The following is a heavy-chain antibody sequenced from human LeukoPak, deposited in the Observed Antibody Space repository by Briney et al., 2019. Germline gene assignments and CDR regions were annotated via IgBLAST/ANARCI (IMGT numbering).Heavy chain of an antibody. V-gene: IGHV4-38-2*01. CDR3: ASSRARPRNWFDP. CDR2: IYHNGST. CDR1: RYSIAIGYF. Sequence: SSETLSLTCAVSRYSIAIGYFWAWIRQPPGKGLEWIGTIYHNGSTYYNPSLKSRVSISVDTSKNQFSLKLSSVTAADTAVYYCASSRARPRNWFDPWGQGTLVTVSS. D-gene: IGHD6-6*01. J-gene: IGHJ5*02.